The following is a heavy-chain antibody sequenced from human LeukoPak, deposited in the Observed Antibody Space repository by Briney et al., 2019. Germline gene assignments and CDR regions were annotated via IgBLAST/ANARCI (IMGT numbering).Heavy chain of an antibody. J-gene: IGHJ4*02. D-gene: IGHD6-19*01. CDR3: ARTQGSGWYVNRYYFDY. CDR1: GGSFSGYY. CDR2: INHSGST. Sequence: SETLSLTCAVYGGSFSGYYWSWIRQPPGKGLEWIGEINHSGSTNYNPSLKSRVTISVDTSKNQFSLKLSSVTAADTAVYYCARTQGSGWYVNRYYFDYWGQGTLVTVSS. V-gene: IGHV4-34*01.